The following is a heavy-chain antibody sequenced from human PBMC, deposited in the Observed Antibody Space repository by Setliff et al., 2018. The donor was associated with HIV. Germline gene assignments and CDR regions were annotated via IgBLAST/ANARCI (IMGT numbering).Heavy chain of an antibody. D-gene: IGHD2-15*01. Sequence: GESLTISCKTSGSSFSTYWVGWVRQMPGKGLEWLGILYFGDSDPKYNPSFEGQVTISADKSIKTAFLQWRSLKTSDTAIYYCARGRGGYFGGGRYYNLPYFDSWGQGTLVTV. J-gene: IGHJ4*02. CDR3: ARGRGGYFGGGRYYNLPYFDS. CDR1: GSSFSTYW. V-gene: IGHV5-51*01. CDR2: LYFGDSDP.